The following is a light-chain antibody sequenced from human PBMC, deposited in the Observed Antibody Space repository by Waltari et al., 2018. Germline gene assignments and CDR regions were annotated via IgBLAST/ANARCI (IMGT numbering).Light chain of an antibody. Sequence: EIVLTQFPATLSLSPGERATLSCRASQSVGYSLVWYQQKPGQAPRRLIYDADNRATGNPARFSGSRSGADFTLTISSLEPEDFAVYYCQQRDNRAWTFGQGTKVEIK. CDR1: QSVGYS. CDR2: DAD. J-gene: IGKJ1*01. V-gene: IGKV3-11*01. CDR3: QQRDNRAWT.